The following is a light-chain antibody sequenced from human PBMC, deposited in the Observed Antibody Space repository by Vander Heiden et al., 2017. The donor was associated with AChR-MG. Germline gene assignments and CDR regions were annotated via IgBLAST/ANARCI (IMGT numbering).Light chain of an antibody. Sequence: DVQMTQSPSSLSASVGDRVTITCRASQDIGYFLNWYRQKVGKAPELLIYDGSSLNTGVPSRFSARRSVTDFTLTISSLQAEDFATYYCQQYHNLPPTFGQGTKLEMK. CDR3: QQYHNLPPT. CDR1: QDIGYF. J-gene: IGKJ2*01. CDR2: DGS. V-gene: IGKV1-33*01.